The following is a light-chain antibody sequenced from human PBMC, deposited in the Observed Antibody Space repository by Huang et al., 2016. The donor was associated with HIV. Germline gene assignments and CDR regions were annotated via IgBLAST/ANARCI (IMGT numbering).Light chain of an antibody. Sequence: DIQITQSPSSLAASVGDRVTITCRASQNIENYLSWYQQKPGKAPKLLIYAASNLQRGVPDRFSARGSETHFVLSINGLQPEDSATYCCQQGSTFGPGTKV. V-gene: IGKV1-39*01. CDR1: QNIENY. J-gene: IGKJ1*01. CDR3: QQGST. CDR2: AAS.